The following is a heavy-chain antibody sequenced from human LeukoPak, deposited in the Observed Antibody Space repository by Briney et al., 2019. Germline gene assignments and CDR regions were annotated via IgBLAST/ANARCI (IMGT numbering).Heavy chain of an antibody. CDR3: AREYSDILTGYYLFDS. CDR1: GGSINRGVYY. CDR2: IFYSGST. D-gene: IGHD3-9*01. J-gene: IGHJ4*02. V-gene: IGHV4-31*03. Sequence: SQTLSLACTVSGGSINRGVYYWRWIRQYPGKGLEWIGSIFYSGSTYYNPSLKSRFTISVDTSKNQFSLKLSSVTAADTAVYYCAREYSDILTGYYLFDSWGQGTLVTVSS.